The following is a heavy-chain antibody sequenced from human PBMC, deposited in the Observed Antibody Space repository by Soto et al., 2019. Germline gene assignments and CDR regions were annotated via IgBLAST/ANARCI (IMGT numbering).Heavy chain of an antibody. Sequence: SETLSLTCSVSGGSISSGYDYWSWIRQPPGKGLEWIGYMYNSGSTYYNPSLKSRVTISVDTSKNQFTLKLSSVTAADTAVYYCARQEGRYDSSGSIPLGAFDIWGQGTMVTVSS. CDR3: ARQEGRYDSSGSIPLGAFDI. D-gene: IGHD3-22*01. V-gene: IGHV4-30-4*01. J-gene: IGHJ3*02. CDR1: GGSISSGYDY. CDR2: MYNSGST.